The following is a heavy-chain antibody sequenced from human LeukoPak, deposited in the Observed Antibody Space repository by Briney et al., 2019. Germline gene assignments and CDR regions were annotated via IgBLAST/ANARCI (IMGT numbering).Heavy chain of an antibody. CDR2: ISSSGSTI. CDR3: ARGLVGATDY. Sequence: GGSLRLSCGASGFTFSSYEMNWVRQAPGKGLEWVSYISSSGSTIYYADSVKGRFTISRDNAKNSLYLQMNSLRAEDTAVYYCARGLVGATDYWGQGTLVTVSS. V-gene: IGHV3-48*03. CDR1: GFTFSSYE. D-gene: IGHD1-26*01. J-gene: IGHJ4*02.